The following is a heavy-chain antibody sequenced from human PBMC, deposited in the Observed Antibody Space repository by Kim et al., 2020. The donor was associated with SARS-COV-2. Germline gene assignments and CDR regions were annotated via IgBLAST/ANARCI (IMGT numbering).Heavy chain of an antibody. Sequence: SETLSLTCAVYGGSFSGYYWSWIRQPPGKGLEWIGEINHSGSTNYNPSLKSRVTISVDTSKNQFSLKLSSVTAADTAVYYCARSQKQQLVYYYGMDVWGQGTTVTVSS. V-gene: IGHV4-34*01. CDR3: ARSQKQQLVYYYGMDV. CDR1: GGSFSGYY. D-gene: IGHD6-13*01. J-gene: IGHJ6*02. CDR2: INHSGST.